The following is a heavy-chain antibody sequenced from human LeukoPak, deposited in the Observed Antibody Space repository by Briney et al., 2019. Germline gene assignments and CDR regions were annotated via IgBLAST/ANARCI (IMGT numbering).Heavy chain of an antibody. CDR1: GFTFDDYA. CDR3: ARDDCSSTSCLDY. D-gene: IGHD2-2*01. CDR2: ISWNSGSI. V-gene: IGHV3-9*01. Sequence: GGSLRLSCAASGFTFDDYAMHWVRQAPGKGLEWVSSISWNSGSIGYADSVKGRFTISRDNAKNSLYLQMNSLRAEDTAVYYCARDDCSSTSCLDYWGQGTLVTVSS. J-gene: IGHJ4*02.